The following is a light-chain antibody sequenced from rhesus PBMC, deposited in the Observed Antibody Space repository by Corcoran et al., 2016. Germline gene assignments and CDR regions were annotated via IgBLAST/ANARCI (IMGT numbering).Light chain of an antibody. CDR3: LQHNSYPYS. CDR2: DAS. J-gene: IGKJ2*01. Sequence: DIQMTQSPSSLSASVGDTVTITCRASQGISCYLNWFQQQPGKAPKLLIYDASNLESGVPSRFSGSGSGTDFTLTISSLQHEDFAAYYCLQHNSYPYSFGQGTKVEIK. V-gene: IGKV1-28*03. CDR1: QGISCY.